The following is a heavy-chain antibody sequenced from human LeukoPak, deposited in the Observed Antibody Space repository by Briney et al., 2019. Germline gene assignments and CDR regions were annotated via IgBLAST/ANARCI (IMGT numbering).Heavy chain of an antibody. D-gene: IGHD3-22*01. Sequence: PGGALRLSCAASGFTFSSYSMNWVREALGKGVERGSYISSSSSTIYYADSVKGRFTISRDNAKNSLYLQMNSLRDEDTAVYYCARDSSGYYYVGAYYYYGMDVWGQGTTVTVSS. V-gene: IGHV3-48*02. CDR3: ARDSSGYYYVGAYYYYGMDV. CDR2: ISSSSSTI. CDR1: GFTFSSYS. J-gene: IGHJ6*02.